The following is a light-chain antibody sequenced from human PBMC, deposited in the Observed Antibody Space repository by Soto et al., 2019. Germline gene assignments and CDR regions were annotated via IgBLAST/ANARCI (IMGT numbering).Light chain of an antibody. CDR3: QQYSTFWP. Sequence: DIQMTQPPSTLSASVGDRVTITCRASQMIYTWLAWYQQKPGKAPKLLIYEASSLDVGVPSRFSGSGSGTEFTLTISSLQLEDFATYYCQQYSTFWPFGQGTKVDIK. CDR1: QMIYTW. CDR2: EAS. V-gene: IGKV1-5*03. J-gene: IGKJ1*01.